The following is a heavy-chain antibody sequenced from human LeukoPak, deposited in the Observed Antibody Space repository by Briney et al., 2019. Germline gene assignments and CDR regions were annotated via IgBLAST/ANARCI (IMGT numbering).Heavy chain of an antibody. D-gene: IGHD1-26*01. V-gene: IGHV1-2*02. CDR2: INPNSGGT. CDR3: ARGRDSGSYYEGNY. J-gene: IGHJ4*02. CDR1: GYTFTGYY. Sequence: GASVKVSCKGSGYTFTGYYMHWVRQAPGQGPEWMGWINPNSGGTNYAQKFQGRVTMTRDTSISTAYMELSRLRSDDTAVYYCARGRDSGSYYEGNYWGQGTLVTVSS.